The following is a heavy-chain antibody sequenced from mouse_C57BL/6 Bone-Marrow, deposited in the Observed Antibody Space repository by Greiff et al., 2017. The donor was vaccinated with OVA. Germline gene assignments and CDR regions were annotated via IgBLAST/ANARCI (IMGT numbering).Heavy chain of an antibody. CDR3: ASAVFAY. Sequence: QVQLQQPGAELVKPGASVKLSCKASGYTFTSYWMQWVKQRPGQGLEWIGEIDPSDSYTNYNQKFKVKSTLTLDTSSSTAYMQLSSLTSEDSAVYYCASAVFAYWGQGTLVTVSA. CDR2: IDPSDSYT. CDR1: GYTFTSYW. V-gene: IGHV1-50*01. J-gene: IGHJ3*01.